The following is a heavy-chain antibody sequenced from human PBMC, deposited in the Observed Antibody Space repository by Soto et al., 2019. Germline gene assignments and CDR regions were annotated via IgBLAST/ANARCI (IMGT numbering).Heavy chain of an antibody. CDR3: ARDIGIDYGMDV. Sequence: PVGSLRLSCAVSGFTFNDYWMSWVRQAPGKGLEWVANIKKDGSETSYGDSVKGRFTISRVNARSLLYLQMTSLRVEDTAVYYCARDIGIDYGMDVWGQGTTVTAP. CDR1: GFTFNDYW. V-gene: IGHV3-7*01. CDR2: IKKDGSET. J-gene: IGHJ6*02. D-gene: IGHD3-16*02.